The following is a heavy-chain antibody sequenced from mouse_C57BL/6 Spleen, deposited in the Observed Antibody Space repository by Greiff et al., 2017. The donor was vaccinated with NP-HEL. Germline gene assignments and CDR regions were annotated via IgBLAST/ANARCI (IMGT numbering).Heavy chain of an antibody. Sequence: VQLKESGPELVKPGASVKISCKASGYSFTGYYMNWVKQSPEKSLEWIGEINPSTGGTTYNQKFKAKATLTVDKSSSTAYMQLKSLTSEDSAVYYGARGTAQATWDYFDYWGQGTTLTVSS. CDR3: ARGTAQATWDYFDY. J-gene: IGHJ2*01. V-gene: IGHV1-42*01. CDR1: GYSFTGYY. CDR2: INPSTGGT. D-gene: IGHD3-2*02.